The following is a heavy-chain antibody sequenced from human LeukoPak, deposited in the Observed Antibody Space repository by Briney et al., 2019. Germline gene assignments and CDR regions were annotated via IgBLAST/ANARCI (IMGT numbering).Heavy chain of an antibody. D-gene: IGHD6-6*01. CDR2: ISSGSTYI. CDR1: GFTLSSYS. J-gene: IGHJ5*02. Sequence: KAGGSLRLSCAASGFTLSSYSMNWVRQAPGKGLEWVSSISSGSTYIYDADSVKGRFTISRDNAKNSLYLQMNSLRAEDTAVYYCARGPSSIAGRPGWFDPWGQGTLVTVSS. V-gene: IGHV3-21*01. CDR3: ARGPSSIAGRPGWFDP.